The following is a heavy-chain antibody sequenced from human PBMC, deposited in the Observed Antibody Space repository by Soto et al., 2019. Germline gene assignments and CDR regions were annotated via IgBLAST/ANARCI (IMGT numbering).Heavy chain of an antibody. CDR3: ARQAKIGDRSQFYFDS. Sequence: QVQLVESGGDVVQPGRSLRLSCAASGFTFSFYAVHWVRQAPGKGLEWVAVISYNGRNKHYVDSVKGRFTISRDNSQDTLYLQMDSLRPDDTAVYYCARQAKIGDRSQFYFDSWGQGTLVIVSS. CDR2: ISYNGRNK. J-gene: IGHJ4*02. V-gene: IGHV3-30*04. D-gene: IGHD3-16*01. CDR1: GFTFSFYA.